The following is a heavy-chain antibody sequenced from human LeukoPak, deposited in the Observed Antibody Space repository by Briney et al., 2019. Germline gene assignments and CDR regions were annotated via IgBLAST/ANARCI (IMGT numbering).Heavy chain of an antibody. CDR2: ISSSSSYI. CDR1: GFTFSSYS. J-gene: IGHJ4*02. D-gene: IGHD1-26*01. V-gene: IGHV3-21*01. Sequence: GGSLRLSCAASGFTFSSYSMNWVRQAPGKGLEWVSSISSSSSYIYYADSVKGRFTISRDNAKNSLYLQMNSLRAEDTAVYYCARHADSGSYFDYWGQGTLVTVSS. CDR3: ARHADSGSYFDY.